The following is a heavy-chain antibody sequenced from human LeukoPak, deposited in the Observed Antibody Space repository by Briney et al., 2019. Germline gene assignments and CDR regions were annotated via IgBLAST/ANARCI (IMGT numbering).Heavy chain of an antibody. CDR2: INPNSGGT. CDR3: ARDLFGPSMVRGFDAFDI. J-gene: IGHJ3*02. CDR1: GYTFTGYY. D-gene: IGHD3-10*01. Sequence: ASVKVSCKASGYTFTGYYMHWVRQAPGQGLEWMGWINPNSGGTNYAQKFQGRVTMTRDTSISTAYMELSRLRSDDTAVYYCARDLFGPSMVRGFDAFDIWGQGTMVTVSS. V-gene: IGHV1-2*02.